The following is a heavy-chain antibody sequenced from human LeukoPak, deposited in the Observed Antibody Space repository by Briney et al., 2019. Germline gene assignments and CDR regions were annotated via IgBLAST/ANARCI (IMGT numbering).Heavy chain of an antibody. CDR2: IYYSGST. J-gene: IGHJ4*02. D-gene: IGHD2-21*01. V-gene: IGHV4-39*07. CDR1: GGSISSSSYY. CDR3: ARESRGGDCYDY. Sequence: SETLSLTCTVSGGSISSSSYYWGWIRQPPGKGLEWIGSIYYSGSTYYNPSLKSRVTISVDTSKNQFSLKLSSVTAADTAVYYCARESRGGDCYDYWGQGTLVTVSS.